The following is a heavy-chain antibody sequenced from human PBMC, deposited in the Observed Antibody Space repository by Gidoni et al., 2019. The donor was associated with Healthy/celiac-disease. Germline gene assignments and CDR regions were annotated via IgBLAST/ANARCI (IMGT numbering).Heavy chain of an antibody. CDR2: IRSKAYGGTT. CDR1: GFTFGDYA. V-gene: IGHV3-49*05. Sequence: EVQLVESGGGLVKPGRSLRLSCPASGFTFGDYAMSWFRQAPGKGLEWVGFIRSKAYGGTTEYAASVKGRFTISRDDSKSIAYLQMNSLKTEDTAVYYCTRDYDFWSGYTRFDYWGQGTLVTVSS. CDR3: TRDYDFWSGYTRFDY. J-gene: IGHJ4*02. D-gene: IGHD3-3*01.